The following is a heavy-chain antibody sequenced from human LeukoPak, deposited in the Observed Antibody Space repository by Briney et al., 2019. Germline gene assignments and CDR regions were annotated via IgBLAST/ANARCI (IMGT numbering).Heavy chain of an antibody. CDR2: INHSGST. V-gene: IGHV4-34*01. J-gene: IGHJ6*04. D-gene: IGHD1-1*01. CDR3: ARTTYNWKGEAFYYYYGMDV. Sequence: SEPLSLTCAVYGGSFSAYYWSWIRQPPGKGLEWIGEINHSGSTNYNPSFKSRVTISVDTSKNQLSLKLSSVTAADTVVYYCARTTYNWKGEAFYYYYGMDVWGKGTTVTVSS. CDR1: GGSFSAYY.